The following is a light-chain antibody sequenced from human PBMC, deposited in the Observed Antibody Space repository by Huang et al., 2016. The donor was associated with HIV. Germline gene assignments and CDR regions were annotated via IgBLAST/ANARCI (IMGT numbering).Light chain of an antibody. Sequence: EIVLTQSPGTLSLSPGERATLSCRASQSVSRSYLAWYQQKPGQAPRLLIYGASIRATGIPDRFSGGGSGTDFTLTIRRLEPEDFAVYYCQQYGSSTGFTFGPGTKVDIK. CDR1: QSVSRSY. CDR3: QQYGSSTGFT. J-gene: IGKJ3*01. V-gene: IGKV3-20*01. CDR2: GAS.